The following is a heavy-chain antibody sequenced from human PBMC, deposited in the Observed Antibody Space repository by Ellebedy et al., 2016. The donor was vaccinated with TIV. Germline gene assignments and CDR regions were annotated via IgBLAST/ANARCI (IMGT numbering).Heavy chain of an antibody. D-gene: IGHD6-6*01. CDR1: EFTLNTYG. CDR3: AEEGGSSRGASGMDV. J-gene: IGHJ6*02. CDR2: ISSDGSEK. V-gene: IGHV3-30*18. Sequence: GESLKISCAASEFTLNTYGMHRVRQTPDKGLEWVAFISSDGSEKYYVGSVKGRFTISRDISKNTLYLEMNSLRGDDTAVYYCAEEGGSSRGASGMDVWGQGTTVIVSS.